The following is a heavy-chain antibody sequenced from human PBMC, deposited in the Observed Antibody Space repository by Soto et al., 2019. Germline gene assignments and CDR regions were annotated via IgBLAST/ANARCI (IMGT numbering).Heavy chain of an antibody. CDR1: GFAFSTYA. D-gene: IGHD2-15*01. CDR2: IANDGHTL. V-gene: IGHV3-30*09. J-gene: IGHJ4*02. CDR3: GHPVGSTAGGMFDF. Sequence: GGSLRLSCAASGFAFSTYAMLWLRLPPGKGLEWVAYIANDGHTLHYGDSVRGRFVISSDNSKNTLYLEMDSLRGEDTAMYYCGHPVGSTAGGMFDFWGQGTLVTVSS.